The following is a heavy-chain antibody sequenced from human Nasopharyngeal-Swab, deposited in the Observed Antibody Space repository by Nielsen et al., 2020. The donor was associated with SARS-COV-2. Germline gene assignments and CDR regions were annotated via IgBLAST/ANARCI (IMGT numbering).Heavy chain of an antibody. Sequence: GEPLKISCAASGFTFSSYAMSWVRQAPGKGLEWVSAISGSGGSTYYADSVKGRFTISRDNSKNTLYLQMNSLRAEDTAVYYCANSERGYDYIWGSYRYGTVGAFDYWGQGTLVTVSS. V-gene: IGHV3-23*01. J-gene: IGHJ4*02. CDR2: ISGSGGST. CDR3: ANSERGYDYIWGSYRYGTVGAFDY. D-gene: IGHD3-16*02. CDR1: GFTFSSYA.